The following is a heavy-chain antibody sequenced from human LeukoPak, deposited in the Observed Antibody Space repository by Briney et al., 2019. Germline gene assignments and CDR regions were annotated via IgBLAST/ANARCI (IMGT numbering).Heavy chain of an antibody. Sequence: GGSLRLSCAASGFTFSSYAMTWVRQAPGKGLEWVSGISGSGGNTYYADSVKGRFTISRDNAKNSLYLHMNSLRAEDTAVYYCARGGSTGYNYNAFDMWGQGTMVAVSS. V-gene: IGHV3-23*01. CDR1: GFTFSSYA. CDR3: ARGGSTGYNYNAFDM. J-gene: IGHJ3*02. D-gene: IGHD3-22*01. CDR2: ISGSGGNT.